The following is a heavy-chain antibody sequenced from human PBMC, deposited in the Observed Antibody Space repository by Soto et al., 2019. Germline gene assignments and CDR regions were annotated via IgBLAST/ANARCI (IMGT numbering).Heavy chain of an antibody. V-gene: IGHV4-34*01. CDR2: INHSGST. J-gene: IGHJ5*02. CDR1: GGSFSGYY. CDR3: AEVVPAAITWLAP. Sequence: PSATLSLTCAVYGGSFSGYYWSWIRQPPGKGLEWIGEINHSGSTNYNPSLKSRVTISVDTSKDQFSLKLGSVTAADTVVYYCAEVVPAAITWLAPWGQGTLVTVSS. D-gene: IGHD2-2*02.